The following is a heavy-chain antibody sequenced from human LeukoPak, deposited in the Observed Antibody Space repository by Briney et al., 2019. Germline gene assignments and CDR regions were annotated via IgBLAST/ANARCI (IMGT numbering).Heavy chain of an antibody. CDR1: GGTFSSYA. V-gene: IGHV1-2*02. J-gene: IGHJ4*02. D-gene: IGHD5-24*01. CDR3: ASSRDGYNLGEPGGY. CDR2: INPNSGGT. Sequence: ASVKVSCKASGGTFSSYAISWVRQAPGQGLEWMGWINPNSGGTNYAQKFQGRVTMTRDTSISTAYMELSRLRSDDTAVYYCASSRDGYNLGEPGGYWGQGTLVTVSS.